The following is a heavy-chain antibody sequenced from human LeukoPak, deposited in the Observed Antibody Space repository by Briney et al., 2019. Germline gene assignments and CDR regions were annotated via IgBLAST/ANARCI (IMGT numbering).Heavy chain of an antibody. CDR1: GFTLSTYA. CDR3: AKDALVGTEYSYGLVYFDL. J-gene: IGHJ2*01. CDR2: ISGSGDKT. Sequence: GGSLRLSCAASGFTLSTYAMSWVRQAPGKGLEWVSDISGSGDKTYYADSVRGRFTISRDNSKNTLYLQINSLRAEDTAVYYCAKDALVGTEYSYGLVYFDLWGRGTLATVSS. D-gene: IGHD5-18*01. V-gene: IGHV3-23*01.